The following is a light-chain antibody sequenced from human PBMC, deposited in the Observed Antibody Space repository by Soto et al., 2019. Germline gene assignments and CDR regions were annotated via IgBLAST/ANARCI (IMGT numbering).Light chain of an antibody. CDR2: DAS. Sequence: DIQMTQSPSSLSASVGDKSTITSQAVRDITNYLNWYQQKPGKAPKLLIYDASNLETGVPSRFSGSGSGTDFTFTISSLQPEDIATYYCQQYDNLPPFTFGPGTKVDIK. CDR3: QQYDNLPPFT. CDR1: RDITNY. V-gene: IGKV1-33*01. J-gene: IGKJ3*01.